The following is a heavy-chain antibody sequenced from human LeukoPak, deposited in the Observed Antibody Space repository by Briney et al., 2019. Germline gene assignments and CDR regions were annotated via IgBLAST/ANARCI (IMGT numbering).Heavy chain of an antibody. Sequence: SVKVSCKASGGTFSSYAISWVRQAPGQGLEWMGRIIPIFGTANYAQKFQGRVTITTDESTSTAYMELSSLRSEDTAVYYCARGDPNWGSIQLDYWGQGTLVTVSS. V-gene: IGHV1-69*05. D-gene: IGHD7-27*01. CDR1: GGTFSSYA. CDR3: ARGDPNWGSIQLDY. J-gene: IGHJ4*02. CDR2: IIPIFGTA.